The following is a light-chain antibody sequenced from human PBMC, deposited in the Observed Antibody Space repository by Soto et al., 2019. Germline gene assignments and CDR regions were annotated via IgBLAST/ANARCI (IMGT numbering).Light chain of an antibody. CDR2: EVF. Sequence: QSALTQPPSASGSPGQPVSISCTGTSSDVGGYNRVSWYQHHTGKAPKLIIYEVFKRPSGVPDRFSGSKSGNTASLTVSGLQAEDEADYYCNSYAGNSWVFGGGTKLTVL. CDR1: SSDVGGYNR. J-gene: IGLJ3*02. V-gene: IGLV2-8*01. CDR3: NSYAGNSWV.